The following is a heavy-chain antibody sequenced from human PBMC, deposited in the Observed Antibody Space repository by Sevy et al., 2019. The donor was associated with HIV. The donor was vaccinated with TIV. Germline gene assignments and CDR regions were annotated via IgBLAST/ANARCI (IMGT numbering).Heavy chain of an antibody. J-gene: IGHJ4*02. Sequence: GGSLRLSCTASGFTFTDYVMNWVRQAPGRGLEWVSSIGGSGGSKHYADSVKGRFTISGDNSKNTLYLQMNSLRAEDTAVYYCATDRISDWFFDSWGQGTLVTVSS. CDR3: ATDRISDWFFDS. V-gene: IGHV3-23*01. CDR2: IGGSGGSK. D-gene: IGHD3-9*01. CDR1: GFTFTDYV.